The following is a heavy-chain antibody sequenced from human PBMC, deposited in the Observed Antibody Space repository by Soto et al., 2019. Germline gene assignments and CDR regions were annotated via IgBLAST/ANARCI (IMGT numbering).Heavy chain of an antibody. CDR1: GFTFSSYA. CDR3: ANPRPDSSGWRDY. V-gene: IGHV3-23*01. Sequence: EVQLLESGGGLVQPGGSLRLSCAASGFTFSSYAMSWVRQAPGKGLEWVSAISGSGGSTYYADSVKGRFTISRDNSKNTVYLQMNSLRAEDTAVYYCANPRPDSSGWRDYWGQGTLVTVSS. CDR2: ISGSGGST. D-gene: IGHD6-19*01. J-gene: IGHJ4*02.